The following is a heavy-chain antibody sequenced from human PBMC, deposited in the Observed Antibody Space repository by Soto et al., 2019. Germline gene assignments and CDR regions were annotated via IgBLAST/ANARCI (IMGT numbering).Heavy chain of an antibody. D-gene: IGHD3-22*01. CDR1: GGSFSSSSYY. J-gene: IGHJ5*02. CDR2: IYYSGST. CDR3: ARHVWTWGYSDSSGYYH. Sequence: PSETLSLTCTVSGGSFSSSSYYWGWIRQPPGKGLEWIGSIYYSGSTYYNPSLKSRVTISVDTSKNQFSLKLSSVTAADTAVYHCARHVWTWGYSDSSGYYHWGQGTLVTV. V-gene: IGHV4-39*01.